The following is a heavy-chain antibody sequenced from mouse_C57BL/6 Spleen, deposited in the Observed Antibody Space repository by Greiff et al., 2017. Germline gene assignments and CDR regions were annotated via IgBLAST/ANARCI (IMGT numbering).Heavy chain of an antibody. V-gene: IGHV1-18*01. CDR1: GYTFTDYN. CDR3: ARTVRYGNSDY. CDR2: INPNNGGT. D-gene: IGHD2-1*01. Sequence: EVQLQQSGPELVKPGASVKIPCKASGYTFTDYNMDWVKQSHGKSLEWIGDINPNNGGTIYNQKFKGKATLTVDKSSSTAYMELRSLTSEDTAVYYCARTVRYGNSDYWGQGTTLTVSS. J-gene: IGHJ2*01.